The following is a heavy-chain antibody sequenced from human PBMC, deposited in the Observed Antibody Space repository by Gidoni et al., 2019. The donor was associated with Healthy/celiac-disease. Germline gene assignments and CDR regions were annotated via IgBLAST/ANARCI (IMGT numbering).Heavy chain of an antibody. CDR3: ASDKYSSGWYGQDY. D-gene: IGHD6-19*01. J-gene: IGHJ4*02. Sequence: QVQLVASGGGVVQPGRSLRLSCAASGFTFSNYAMHWVRQAPGKGLEWVAVISYDGSNKYYADSVKGRFTISRDNSKNTLYLQMNSLRAEDTAVYYCASDKYSSGWYGQDYWGQGTLVTVSS. V-gene: IGHV3-30-3*01. CDR2: ISYDGSNK. CDR1: GFTFSNYA.